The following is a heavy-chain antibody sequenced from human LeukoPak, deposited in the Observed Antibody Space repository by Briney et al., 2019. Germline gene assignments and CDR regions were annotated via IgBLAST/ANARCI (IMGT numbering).Heavy chain of an antibody. CDR2: INHSGST. J-gene: IGHJ6*03. CDR1: GGSFSGYY. V-gene: IGHV4-34*01. CDR3: ARGSRRYCTGGVCPNYYYYMDV. D-gene: IGHD2-8*02. Sequence: PSETLSLTCAVYGGSFSGYYWSWIRQPPGKVLEWIGEINHSGSTNYNPSLKSRVTISVDTSKNQFSLKLSSVTAADTAVYYCARGSRRYCTGGVCPNYYYYMDVWGKGTTVTVSS.